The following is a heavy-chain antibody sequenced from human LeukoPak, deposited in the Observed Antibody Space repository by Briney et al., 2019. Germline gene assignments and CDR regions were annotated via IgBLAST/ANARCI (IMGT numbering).Heavy chain of an antibody. V-gene: IGHV4-31*03. CDR1: GGSISSGGYY. Sequence: TSETLSLTCTVSGGSISSGGYYWSWIRQHPGKGLEWIGYIYYSGSTYYNPSLKSRVTISVDTSKNQFSLKLSSVTAADTAVYYCAREYGSGGDWFDPWGQGTLVTVSS. CDR2: IYYSGST. CDR3: AREYGSGGDWFDP. D-gene: IGHD3-10*01. J-gene: IGHJ5*02.